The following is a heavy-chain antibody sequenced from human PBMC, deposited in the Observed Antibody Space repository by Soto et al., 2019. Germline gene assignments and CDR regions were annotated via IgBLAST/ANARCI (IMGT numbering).Heavy chain of an antibody. V-gene: IGHV1-69*01. J-gene: IGHJ4*02. CDR1: GGSFSSYA. CDR2: IIPIFGTA. D-gene: IGHD6-13*01. CDR3: ARDRGSSSWSYYFDY. Sequence: QVQLAQSGAEVKKPESSVKVSCKASGGSFSSYAISWVRQAPGQGLECMGGIIPIFGTANYAQKFQGRITITADESTSTAYMELSSLRSEDTAVYFCARDRGSSSWSYYFDYWGQVTLVTFSS.